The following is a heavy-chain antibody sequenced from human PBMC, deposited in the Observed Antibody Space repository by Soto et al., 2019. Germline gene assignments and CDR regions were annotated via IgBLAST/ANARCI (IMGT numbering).Heavy chain of an antibody. CDR3: AKDHDYVWGNYRYTADY. Sequence: AAVKVSCKTCGCTFINYYIHWMRQAPGQGLEWMGMINPSGGSISSAQKFQARLTMTRDTSTSTVYMELSRLKSEDTAMYYCAKDHDYVWGNYRYTADYWGQGTQVTVSS. CDR2: INPSGGSI. V-gene: IGHV1-46*01. D-gene: IGHD3-16*02. J-gene: IGHJ4*02. CDR1: GCTFINYY.